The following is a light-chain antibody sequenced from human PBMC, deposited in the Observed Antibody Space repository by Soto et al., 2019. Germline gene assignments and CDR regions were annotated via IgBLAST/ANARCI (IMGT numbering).Light chain of an antibody. Sequence: QSALTQPPSASGSPGQSVTISCTGTSSDIGGYNFVSWYQHHPGKAPKLMIFEVTKRPSGVPDRFSGSKSGNTASLTVSGLQAEDEADYYCRSYAGSNIWYVFGTGTKVTVL. CDR1: SSDIGGYNF. CDR3: RSYAGSNIWYV. V-gene: IGLV2-8*01. J-gene: IGLJ1*01. CDR2: EVT.